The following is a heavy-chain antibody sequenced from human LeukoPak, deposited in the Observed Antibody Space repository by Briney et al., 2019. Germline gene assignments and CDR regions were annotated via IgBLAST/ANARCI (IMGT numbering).Heavy chain of an antibody. CDR2: IDWDDDK. CDR3: ARLNSGTYLDY. J-gene: IGHJ4*02. CDR1: GFSLSTSGMR. Sequence: ESGPTLVNPTQTLTLACTFSGFSLSTSGMRVSWIRQPPGKALEWLARIDWDDDKFYSTSLKTRLTIYKDTSKNQVVLTMTNMDPVDTATYYCARLNSGTYLDYWGQGTLVTVSS. D-gene: IGHD1-26*01. V-gene: IGHV2-70*04.